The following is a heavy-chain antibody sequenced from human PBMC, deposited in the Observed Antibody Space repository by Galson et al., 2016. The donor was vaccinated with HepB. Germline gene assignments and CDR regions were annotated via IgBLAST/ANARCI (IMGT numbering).Heavy chain of an antibody. V-gene: IGHV3-23*01. CDR3: AKGRSAIAAAGLNY. CDR1: GFTFSSYA. D-gene: IGHD6-13*01. J-gene: IGHJ4*02. CDR2: ISGSGSST. Sequence: SLRLSCAASGFTFSSYAMHWVRQAPGKGLEWVSAISGSGSSTYYADSVKGRFTISRDKSNNTLFLQMNSQRVEDTAVYYCAKGRSAIAAAGLNYWGQGTLVTVSS.